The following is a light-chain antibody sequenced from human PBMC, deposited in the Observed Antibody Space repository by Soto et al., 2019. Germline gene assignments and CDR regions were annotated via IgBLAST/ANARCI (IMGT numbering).Light chain of an antibody. Sequence: QSVLTQPASVSASPGESIAISCTGTSSDAGGYAYVSWYQQHPGKAPKVMIYDVSNRPSGVSKRFSGSKSGNTASLTISGLQAEDEADYYCSSYTSSSTYVFGTGTKVTVL. J-gene: IGLJ1*01. V-gene: IGLV2-14*01. CDR2: DVS. CDR1: SSDAGGYAY. CDR3: SSYTSSSTYV.